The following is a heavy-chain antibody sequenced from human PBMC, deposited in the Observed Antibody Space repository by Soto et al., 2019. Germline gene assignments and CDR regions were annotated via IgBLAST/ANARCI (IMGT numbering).Heavy chain of an antibody. CDR3: ARHFDVDPSLDHYYFDL. J-gene: IGHJ2*01. V-gene: IGHV4-4*07. CDR1: GVSITPYF. CDR2: IYASGRT. D-gene: IGHD3-9*01. Sequence: ETLSLTCTVSGVSITPYFWSWIRQPAGEAPEWLGHIYASGRTTYNPSLKSRVTMFVSQTQVSLRLTSVTAADTAVYYCARHFDVDPSLDHYYFDLWGRGALVTVSS.